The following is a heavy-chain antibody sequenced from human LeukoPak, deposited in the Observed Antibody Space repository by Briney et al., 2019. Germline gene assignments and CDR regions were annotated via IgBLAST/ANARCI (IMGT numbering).Heavy chain of an antibody. J-gene: IGHJ4*02. Sequence: GGSLRLSCAVSGLIVSSNYMSWVRQAPGKGLEWVSVIYSGGSTYYADSVKGRFTISRDNSKNTLYLQMNSLRAEDTAVYYCARVWANSGNFYGEVYWGQGTLVTVSS. CDR1: GLIVSSNY. D-gene: IGHD1-26*01. CDR3: ARVWANSGNFYGEVY. CDR2: IYSGGST. V-gene: IGHV3-53*01.